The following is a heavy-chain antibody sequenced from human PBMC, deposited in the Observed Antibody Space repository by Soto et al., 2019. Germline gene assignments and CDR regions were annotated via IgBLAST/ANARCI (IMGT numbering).Heavy chain of an antibody. D-gene: IGHD2-15*01. CDR2: SIPIFGTA. CDR1: GGTFSSYA. V-gene: IGHV1-69*12. CDR3: ARHPGGRGYYYGMDV. Sequence: QVQLVQSGAEVKKPGSSVKVSCKASGGTFSSYAISWVRQAPGQGLEWMGGSIPIFGTANYVQKFQGRVTITADESTSTAYMEMSSLRSEDTAVYYCARHPGGRGYYYGMDVWGQGTTVTVSS. J-gene: IGHJ6*02.